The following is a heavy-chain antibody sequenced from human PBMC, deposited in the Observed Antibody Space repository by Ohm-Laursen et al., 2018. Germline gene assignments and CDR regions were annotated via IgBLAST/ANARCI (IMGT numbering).Heavy chain of an antibody. CDR1: GYSISSGYF. CDR3: ARGLWWFDP. CDR2: IYHSGST. Sequence: SETLSLTCAVSGYSISSGYFWGWIRQPPGKGLEWIGTIYHSGSTYYNPSLKSRATISVDTPKNKFPLKLSSVTAADTALYYCARGLWWFDPWGQGTLVTVSS. V-gene: IGHV4-38-2*01. J-gene: IGHJ5*02.